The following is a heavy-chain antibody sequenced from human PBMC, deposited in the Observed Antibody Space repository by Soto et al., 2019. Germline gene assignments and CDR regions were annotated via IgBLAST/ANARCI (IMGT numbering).Heavy chain of an antibody. J-gene: IGHJ4*02. V-gene: IGHV1-69*12. Sequence: QVQLVQSGAEVKKPGSSVKVSCKASGGTFSSYAISWVRQAPGQGLEWMGGIIPIFGTANYAQKFQGRVTXXAXDXXSTAYMELSSLRSEDTAVYYCARVVAGREEYYFDYWGQGTLVTVSS. CDR1: GGTFSSYA. CDR2: IIPIFGTA. CDR3: ARVVAGREEYYFDY. D-gene: IGHD6-19*01.